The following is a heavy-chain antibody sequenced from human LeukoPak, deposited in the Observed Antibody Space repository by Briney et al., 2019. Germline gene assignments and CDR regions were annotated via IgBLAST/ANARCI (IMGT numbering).Heavy chain of an antibody. J-gene: IGHJ4*01. CDR1: GFTFSDHY. CDR2: SRGKGNSYTT. CDR3: TKLARAPRDFDY. Sequence: GGSLRLSCAASGFTFSDHYIDWVRQAPGKGLEWVGRSRGKGNSYTTAYAASVRGRFTISRDDSKNSLYLQMNSLKIEDTAVYYCTKLARAPRDFDYWGQGTLVTVSS. D-gene: IGHD3-10*01. V-gene: IGHV3-72*01.